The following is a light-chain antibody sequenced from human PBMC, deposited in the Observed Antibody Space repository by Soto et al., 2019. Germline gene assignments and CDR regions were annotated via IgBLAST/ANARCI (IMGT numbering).Light chain of an antibody. CDR2: DVT. J-gene: IGLJ1*01. Sequence: QSALTQPPSLSGSPGQSVTISCTGTSRDVGAYNYVSWYQQQPGKAPKFIIFDVTKRPSGVPDRFSGSKSGNTASLTISGLQGEDEADYFCCSYAGTYSYVFGTGTKVTVL. CDR1: SRDVGAYNY. CDR3: CSYAGTYSYV. V-gene: IGLV2-11*01.